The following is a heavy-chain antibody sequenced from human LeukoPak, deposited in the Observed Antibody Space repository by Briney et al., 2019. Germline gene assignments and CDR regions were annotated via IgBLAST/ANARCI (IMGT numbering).Heavy chain of an antibody. Sequence: SHTLALICGISGHSVPSNNAVWNWIRQSPSRVLELLERTYYMSKWYNDYAVSVKSRITINPETSKNQFSLQLKSVTPEDTAVYYCARSHWNYDNWFDPWGQGTLVTVSS. J-gene: IGHJ5*02. CDR1: GHSVPSNNAV. V-gene: IGHV6-1*01. CDR2: TYYMSKWYN. D-gene: IGHD1-7*01. CDR3: ARSHWNYDNWFDP.